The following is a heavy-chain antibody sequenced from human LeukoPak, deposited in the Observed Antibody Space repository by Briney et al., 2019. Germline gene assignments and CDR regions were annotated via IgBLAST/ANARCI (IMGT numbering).Heavy chain of an antibody. CDR1: GGSFSGYY. CDR3: SVTGQRPYYYYYMDV. Sequence: SETLSLTCAVYGGSFSGYYWSWIRQPPGKGLEWIGEINHSGSTNYNPSLKSRVTISVDTSKNQFSLNLSSVTAADTAVYYCSVTGQRPYYYYYMDVWGKGTTVTISS. CDR2: INHSGST. J-gene: IGHJ6*03. D-gene: IGHD2-21*02. V-gene: IGHV4-34*01.